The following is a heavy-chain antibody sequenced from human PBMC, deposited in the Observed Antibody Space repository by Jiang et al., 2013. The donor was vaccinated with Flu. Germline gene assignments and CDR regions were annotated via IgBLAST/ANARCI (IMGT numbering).Heavy chain of an antibody. CDR2: IYPGDSDT. J-gene: IGHJ6*02. Sequence: IIYPGDSDTRYSPSFQGQVTISADKSISTAYLQWSSLKASDTAMYYCARNYGSGSYYGYYYGMDVWGQGTTVTVSS. CDR3: ARNYGSGSYYGYYYGMDV. V-gene: IGHV5-51*01. D-gene: IGHD3-10*01.